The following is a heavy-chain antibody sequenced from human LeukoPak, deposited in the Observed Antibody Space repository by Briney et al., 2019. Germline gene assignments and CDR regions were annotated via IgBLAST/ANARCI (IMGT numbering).Heavy chain of an antibody. CDR2: INHNTGVS. CDR3: AREVGYSTSWYGRFDP. D-gene: IGHD2-2*01. CDR1: GYTFTGYY. J-gene: IGHJ5*02. V-gene: IGHV1-2*06. Sequence: VASVKVSCKASGYTFTGYYLHWVRQAPGQGLEWVGRINHNTGVSDYAQKFQGRVTMTRDTSINTAYMELNRLRSDDTAVYYCAREVGYSTSWYGRFDPWGQGTLVTVSS.